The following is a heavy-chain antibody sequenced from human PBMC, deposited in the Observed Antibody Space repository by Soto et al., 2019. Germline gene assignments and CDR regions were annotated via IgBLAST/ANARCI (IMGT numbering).Heavy chain of an antibody. CDR3: ARRGTTGYSSGWYTWNWFDT. V-gene: IGHV4-39*01. D-gene: IGHD6-19*01. CDR1: GGSISSSSYY. CDR2: IYYSGST. Sequence: SETLSLTCTVSGGSISSSSYYWGWIRQPPGKGLEWIGSIYYSGSTYYNPSLKSRVTISVDTSKNQFSLKLSSVTAADTAVYYCARRGTTGYSSGWYTWNWFDTWGQGTLVTVSS. J-gene: IGHJ5*02.